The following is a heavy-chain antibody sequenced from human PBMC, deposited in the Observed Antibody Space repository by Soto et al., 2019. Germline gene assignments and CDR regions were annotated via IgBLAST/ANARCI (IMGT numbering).Heavy chain of an antibody. CDR2: ISYDGTTK. CDR1: GFTFSNYI. CDR3: VHRSLYCDSSSCYEN. J-gene: IGHJ4*02. V-gene: IGHV3-30-3*01. Sequence: QVQLVESGGGVVQRGGSLRLSCAVSGFTFSNYIMHWVRQAPGKGLEWVAVISYDGTTKYYADSLKGRFTISRDNSKNTLFLQLNSVSPEDTAVYYCVHRSLYCDSSSCYENWGQGTLVTISS. D-gene: IGHD2-2*01.